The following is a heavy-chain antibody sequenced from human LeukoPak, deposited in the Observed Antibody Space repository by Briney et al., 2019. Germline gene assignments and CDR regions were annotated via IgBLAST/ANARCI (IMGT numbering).Heavy chain of an antibody. CDR1: GLTFSSYW. D-gene: IGHD3-22*01. Sequence: GGSLRLSCAASGLTFSSYWMSWVRQAPGKGLEWVANIKEDGSEKNYVDSVKGRFTISRDNAKNSLYLQMNSLRAEDTAVYYCARGEYYYDGGYWGQGTLVTVSS. CDR3: ARGEYYYDGGY. J-gene: IGHJ4*02. CDR2: IKEDGSEK. V-gene: IGHV3-7*05.